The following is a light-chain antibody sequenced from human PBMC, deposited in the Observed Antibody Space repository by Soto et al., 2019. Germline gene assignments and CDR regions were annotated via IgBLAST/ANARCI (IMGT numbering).Light chain of an antibody. Sequence: EIVLTQSPGTLSVHAGDRATLSCRASQSVSSNSLAWYQQKPGQAPRLLIYGASSRATGVPDRFSGSGSGTDFTLTISRLEPEDFAAYYCQQYGSSPRTFGGGTKVDIK. J-gene: IGKJ4*01. CDR3: QQYGSSPRT. CDR1: QSVSSNS. V-gene: IGKV3-20*01. CDR2: GAS.